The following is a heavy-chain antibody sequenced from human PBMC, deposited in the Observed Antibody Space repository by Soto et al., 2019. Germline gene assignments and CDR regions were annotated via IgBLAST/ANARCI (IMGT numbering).Heavy chain of an antibody. V-gene: IGHV1-69*13. Sequence: ASVKVSCKASGDNLGAYYTYWVRQAPGRGLEWMGVIIPIFGTANYAQKFQGRVTITADESTSTAYMELSSLRSEDTAVYYCARDLLYDGSSTSCYRSHYYGMDVWGQGTTVTVSS. CDR3: ARDLLYDGSSTSCYRSHYYGMDV. J-gene: IGHJ6*02. CDR2: IIPIFGTA. D-gene: IGHD2-2*02. CDR1: GDNLGAYY.